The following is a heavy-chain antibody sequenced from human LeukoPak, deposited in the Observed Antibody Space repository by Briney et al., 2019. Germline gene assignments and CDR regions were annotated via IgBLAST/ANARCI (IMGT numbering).Heavy chain of an antibody. J-gene: IGHJ3*02. CDR2: INHSGST. D-gene: IGHD3-3*01. CDR1: GGSFSGYY. CDR3: ARDLRSLVI. Sequence: SETLSLTCAVYGGSFSGYYWSWIRQPPGKGLEWIGEINHSGSTNYNPSLKSRVTISVDTSKNQFSLKLSSVTAADTAVYYCARDLRSLVIWGQGTMVTVSS. V-gene: IGHV4-34*01.